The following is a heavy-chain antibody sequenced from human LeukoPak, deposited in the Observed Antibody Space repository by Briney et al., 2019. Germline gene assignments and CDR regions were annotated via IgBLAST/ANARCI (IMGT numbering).Heavy chain of an antibody. Sequence: GGSLRLSCAASGFTFSSYWMHWVRQGPGKGLVWVSRISSDGSTTSYADSVKGRFTISRDNAKNTLYLQMNSLRVEDTAVYYCARDSRYYYDSRNYDNVAFDMWGQGAMVTVSS. CDR2: ISSDGSTT. D-gene: IGHD3-10*01. J-gene: IGHJ3*02. CDR3: ARDSRYYYDSRNYDNVAFDM. CDR1: GFTFSSYW. V-gene: IGHV3-74*01.